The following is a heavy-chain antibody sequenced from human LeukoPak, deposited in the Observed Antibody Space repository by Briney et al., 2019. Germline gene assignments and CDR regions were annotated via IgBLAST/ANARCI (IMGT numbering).Heavy chain of an antibody. CDR3: AKRSYVDTAMVTMIDY. Sequence: GGSLRLSCAASGFTFSSYGMHWVRQAPGKGLEWVAVISYDGSNKYYVDSVKGRFTISRDNSKNTLYLQMNSLRAEDTAVYYCAKRSYVDTAMVTMIDYWGQGTLVTVSS. D-gene: IGHD5-18*01. J-gene: IGHJ4*02. CDR1: GFTFSSYG. V-gene: IGHV3-30*18. CDR2: ISYDGSNK.